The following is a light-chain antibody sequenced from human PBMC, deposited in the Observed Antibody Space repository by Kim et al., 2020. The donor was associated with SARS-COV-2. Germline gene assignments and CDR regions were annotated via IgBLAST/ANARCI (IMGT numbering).Light chain of an antibody. J-gene: IGLJ3*02. CDR2: GTN. V-gene: IGLV3-19*01. CDR3: NSRDSSGNHHWV. Sequence: SSELTQDPAVSVAFGQTVRITCQGDSLRSYYANWYQQKPGQAPVLVIYGTNNRPSGIPDRFSGSSSGNTASLTITGAQAEDEADYYCNSRDSSGNHHWVFGGGPQLPVL. CDR1: SLRSYY.